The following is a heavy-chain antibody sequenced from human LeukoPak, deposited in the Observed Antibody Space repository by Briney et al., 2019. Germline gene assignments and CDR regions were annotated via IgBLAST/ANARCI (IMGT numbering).Heavy chain of an antibody. D-gene: IGHD5-12*01. CDR2: INHSGST. Sequence: KSSETLSLTCAVYGGSFSGYYWSWIRQPPGKGLEWIGEINHSGSTNYNPSLKSRVTISVDTSKNQFSLKLSSVTAADTAVYYCARGHVGDSRGYSGYDWRVLCFDYWSQGTLVTVSS. V-gene: IGHV4-34*01. J-gene: IGHJ4*02. CDR3: ARGHVGDSRGYSGYDWRVLCFDY. CDR1: GGSFSGYY.